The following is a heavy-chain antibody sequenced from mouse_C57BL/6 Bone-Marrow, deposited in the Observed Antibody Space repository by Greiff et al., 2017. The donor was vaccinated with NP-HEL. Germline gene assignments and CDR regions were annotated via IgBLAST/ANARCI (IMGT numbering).Heavy chain of an antibody. CDR1: GFTFSSYG. D-gene: IGHD2-5*01. V-gene: IGHV5-6*01. CDR2: ISSGGSYT. CDR3: ARRAYYSNYVDY. Sequence: EVHLVESGGDLVKPGGSLKLSCAASGFTFSSYGMSWVRQTPDKRLEWVATISSGGSYTYYPDSVKGRFTISRDNAKNTLYLQMSSLKSEDTAMYYCARRAYYSNYVDYWGQGTTLTVSS. J-gene: IGHJ2*01.